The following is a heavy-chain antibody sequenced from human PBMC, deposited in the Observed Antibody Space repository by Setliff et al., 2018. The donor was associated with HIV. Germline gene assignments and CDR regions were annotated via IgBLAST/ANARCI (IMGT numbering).Heavy chain of an antibody. J-gene: IGHJ4*02. D-gene: IGHD6-13*01. V-gene: IGHV3-74*01. CDR2: VNNDGTDT. CDR3: ASPSASYSSSLIIDH. CDR1: GFTFNSYW. Sequence: GGSLRLSCVASGFTFNSYWMYWVRQAPGKGLVCVSRVNNDGTDTIYADSVKGRFTISRDNAKSTVYLQMGSLSADDTAVYYCASPSASYSSSLIIDHWGQGTPVTVSS.